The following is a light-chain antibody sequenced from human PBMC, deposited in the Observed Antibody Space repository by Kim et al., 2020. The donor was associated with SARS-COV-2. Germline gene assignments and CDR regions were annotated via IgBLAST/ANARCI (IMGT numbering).Light chain of an antibody. V-gene: IGLV2-23*02. CDR1: SSDVGNYNL. Sequence: GQSITIYCTGTSSDVGNYNLVSWYQQRPGKAPKLMIYEVSHRPSGVSNRFSGSKSGNAASLTISGLQAEDEADYYCCSYAGSSTWVFGGGTQLTVL. CDR2: EVS. J-gene: IGLJ3*02. CDR3: CSYAGSSTWV.